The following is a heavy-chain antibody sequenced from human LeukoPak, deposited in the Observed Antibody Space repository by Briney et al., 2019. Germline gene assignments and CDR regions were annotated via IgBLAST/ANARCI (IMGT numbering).Heavy chain of an antibody. CDR1: GFTFSSYA. CDR3: ATRSGWSESPFDY. CDR2: IGGSGGST. J-gene: IGHJ4*02. Sequence: GGSLRLSCAASGFTFSSYAMSWVRQAPGKGLEWVSAIGGSGGSTYYADSVKGRFTISRDNSKNTLYLQMNSLRAEDTAVYYCATRSGWSESPFDYWGQGTLVTVSS. D-gene: IGHD6-19*01. V-gene: IGHV3-23*01.